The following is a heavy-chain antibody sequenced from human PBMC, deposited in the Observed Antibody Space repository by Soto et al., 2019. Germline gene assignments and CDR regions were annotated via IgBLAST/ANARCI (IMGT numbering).Heavy chain of an antibody. D-gene: IGHD6-13*01. CDR2: IDYIGRA. J-gene: IGHJ5*02. CDR3: ESLRRIAAAINWFDP. CDR1: GGSISSDNYF. V-gene: IGHV4-31*03. Sequence: NPSETLSLTCTVSGGSISSDNYFWSWIRQHPGKGLEWIGYIDYIGRANYNPSLKSRVTISVDTSKNQFSLKLSSVTAADTAVYYCESLRRIAAAINWFDPWGQGTLVTVSS.